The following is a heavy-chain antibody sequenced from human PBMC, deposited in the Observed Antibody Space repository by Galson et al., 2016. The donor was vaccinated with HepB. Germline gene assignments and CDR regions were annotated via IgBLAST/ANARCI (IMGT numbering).Heavy chain of an antibody. D-gene: IGHD6-25*01. CDR1: GFSFSTCA. J-gene: IGHJ4*02. Sequence: SLRLSCAASGFSFSTCAMNWVRQAPGKGLEWVSTITGSGARTYYVNSVKGRFIVSRANSKSTLYLQMNSLTAEDTATYFCAKEEIAAAVTALDYWGRGTLVTVSS. CDR3: AKEEIAAAVTALDY. CDR2: ITGSGART. V-gene: IGHV3-23*01.